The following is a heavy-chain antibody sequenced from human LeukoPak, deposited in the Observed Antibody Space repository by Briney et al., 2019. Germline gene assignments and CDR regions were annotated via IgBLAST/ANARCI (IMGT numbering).Heavy chain of an antibody. CDR3: ARIYCSGGNCYGPPDY. V-gene: IGHV1-18*01. D-gene: IGHD2-15*01. CDR1: GYTFTSYD. CDR2: ISAFNGNT. J-gene: IGHJ4*02. Sequence: ASVKVSCKASGYTFTSYDINWVRQAPGQGLEWMGWISAFNGNTNYVEKFQGRVTMTTDTSRSTVYMELRSLTSDDTAVYYCARIYCSGGNCYGPPDYWGQGALVTVSS.